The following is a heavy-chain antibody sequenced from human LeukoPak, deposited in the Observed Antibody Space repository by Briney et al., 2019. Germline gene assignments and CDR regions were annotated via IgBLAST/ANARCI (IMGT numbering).Heavy chain of an antibody. CDR3: ARDHGVTGAFDY. CDR1: GYSISSGYY. V-gene: IGHV4-38-2*02. Sequence: PSETLSLTCTVSGYSISSGYYWGWIRQPPGKGLEWIGSIYHSGSTYYNPSLKSRVTISVDTSKNQFSLKLSSVTAADTAVYYCARDHGVTGAFDYWGQGTLVTVSS. D-gene: IGHD2-21*02. CDR2: IYHSGST. J-gene: IGHJ4*02.